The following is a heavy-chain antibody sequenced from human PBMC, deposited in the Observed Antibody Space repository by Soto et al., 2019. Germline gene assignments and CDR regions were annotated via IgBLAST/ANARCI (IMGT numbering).Heavy chain of an antibody. Sequence: QVQLLQSGAEVKKPGSSVRVSCEASGGTFRTYAISWVRQAPGQGLEWMGEIIPIFGTVNYAKKFQGRVTITADESTTTGYMDLRSLRSEDTAVYYCAKGAVAGTPTSYYYYGMDVWGQGTTVTVSS. J-gene: IGHJ6*02. D-gene: IGHD6-19*01. CDR1: GGTFRTYA. V-gene: IGHV1-69*12. CDR3: AKGAVAGTPTSYYYYGMDV. CDR2: IIPIFGTV.